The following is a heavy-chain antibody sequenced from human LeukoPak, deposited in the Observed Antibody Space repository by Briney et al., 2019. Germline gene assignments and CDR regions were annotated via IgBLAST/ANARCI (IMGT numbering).Heavy chain of an antibody. J-gene: IGHJ4*02. CDR1: GCTFSSYW. CDR2: IKQDGSEK. D-gene: IGHD3-3*01. V-gene: IGHV3-7*01. CDR3: ARDYDFWSGYPIFDY. Sequence: GGSLRLSCAASGCTFSSYWMNWVRQAPGKGLEWVANIKQDGSEKYYVDSVKGRFTISRDNAKNSLYLQMNSLRAEDKDVYYCARDYDFWSGYPIFDYWGQGTLVTVSS.